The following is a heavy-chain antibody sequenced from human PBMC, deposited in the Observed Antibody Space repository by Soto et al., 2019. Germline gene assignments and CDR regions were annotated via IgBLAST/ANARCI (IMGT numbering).Heavy chain of an antibody. CDR2: IYYSGST. V-gene: IGHV4-61*01. D-gene: IGHD3-10*01. Sequence: PSETLSLTCTVSGGSVSSGSYYWSWIRQPPGKGLEWIGYIYYSGSTNYNPSLKSRVTISVDTSKNQFSLKLSSVTAADTALYYYSRAGSGSYYSLYFWGQGTLVTVSS. CDR3: SRAGSGSYYSLYF. CDR1: GGSVSSGSYY. J-gene: IGHJ4*02.